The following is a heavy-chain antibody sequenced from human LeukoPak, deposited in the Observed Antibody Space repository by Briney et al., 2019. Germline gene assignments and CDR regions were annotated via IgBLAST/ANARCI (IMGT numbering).Heavy chain of an antibody. CDR2: IYYSGST. V-gene: IGHV4-59*01. CDR1: GGSISSYY. CDR3: AREARIRAYFDY. D-gene: IGHD1-14*01. Sequence: SETLSLTCTVSGGSISSYYWSWIRQPPGKGLEWIGYIYYSGSTNYNPSLKRRVTISVDTSKNQFSLKLSSVTAADTAVYYCAREARIRAYFDYWGQRTLVTVSS. J-gene: IGHJ4*02.